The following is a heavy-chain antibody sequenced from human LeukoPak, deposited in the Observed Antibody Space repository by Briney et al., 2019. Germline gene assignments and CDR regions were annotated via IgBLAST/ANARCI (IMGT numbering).Heavy chain of an antibody. D-gene: IGHD3-22*01. V-gene: IGHV3-48*01. CDR2: ISSSSSGI. CDR3: ARVYYDSSGYYDGDDY. J-gene: IGHJ4*02. Sequence: GGSLRLSCAASGFTFSSHSMHWVRQAPGKGLEWVSYISSSSSGIYYADSVKGRFTISRDNANNSLYLQMNSLRAEDTAVYYCARVYYDSSGYYDGDDYWGQGTLVTVSS. CDR1: GFTFSSHS.